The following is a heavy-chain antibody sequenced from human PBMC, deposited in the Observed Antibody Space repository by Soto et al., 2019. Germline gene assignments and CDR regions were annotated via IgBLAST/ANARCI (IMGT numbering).Heavy chain of an antibody. D-gene: IGHD3-3*01. CDR2: ISAYNGNT. V-gene: IGHV1-18*01. CDR3: AREPGHTIFGVVIIEAFDI. CDR1: GYTFTSYG. J-gene: IGHJ3*02. Sequence: GASVKVSCKASGYTFTSYGISWVRQAPGQGLEWMGWISAYNGNTNYAQKLQGRVTMTTDTSTSTAYMELRSLRSDDTAVYYCAREPGHTIFGVVIIEAFDIWGQGTMVTVSS.